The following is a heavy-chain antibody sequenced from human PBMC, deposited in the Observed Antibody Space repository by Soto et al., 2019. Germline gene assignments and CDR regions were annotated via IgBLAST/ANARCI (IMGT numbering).Heavy chain of an antibody. D-gene: IGHD6-19*01. J-gene: IGHJ6*02. CDR2: IWYDGSNK. Sequence: PGGALLVSCAASVFTFSNYGMDWVRQAPGKGLEWVAVIWYDGSNKYYADPVKGRFTISRDNSKNTLYLQIKSLRAEDTAVYYCARDDIPGRAVAIYGMDVWGQGTTVTVSS. CDR1: VFTFSNYG. CDR3: ARDDIPGRAVAIYGMDV. V-gene: IGHV3-33*01.